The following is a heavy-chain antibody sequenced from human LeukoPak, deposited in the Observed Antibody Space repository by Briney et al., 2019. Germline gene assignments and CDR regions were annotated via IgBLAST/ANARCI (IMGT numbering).Heavy chain of an antibody. CDR1: GFTFSTFG. CDR2: INYDGSNK. Sequence: PGGSLRLSCAASGFTFSTFGMYWVRQAPGKGLEWVAGINYDGSNKYYPDSVKGRFTISRDNSESTLYLQMNSLRAEDTAVYYCARRGSYFDYWGQGTLVTVSS. CDR3: ARRGSYFDY. D-gene: IGHD3-16*01. V-gene: IGHV3-33*01. J-gene: IGHJ4*02.